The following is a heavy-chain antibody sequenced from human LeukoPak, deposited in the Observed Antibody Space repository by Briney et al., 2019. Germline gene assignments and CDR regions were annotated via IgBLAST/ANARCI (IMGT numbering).Heavy chain of an antibody. Sequence: SETLSLTCAVYGGSFSGYYWSWIRQPPGKGLEWIGEINHSGSTNYNPSLKSRVTISVDTSKNQFSLKLSSVTAADTAVYYCASTGTYYDILTGYYFDYWGQGTLVTVSS. J-gene: IGHJ4*02. CDR3: ASTGTYYDILTGYYFDY. CDR2: INHSGST. V-gene: IGHV4-34*01. CDR1: GGSFSGYY. D-gene: IGHD3-9*01.